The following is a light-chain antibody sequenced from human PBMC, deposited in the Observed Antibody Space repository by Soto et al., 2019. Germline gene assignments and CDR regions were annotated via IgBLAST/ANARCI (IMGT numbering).Light chain of an antibody. CDR1: NIGSKN. CDR3: QVWDSSTLV. J-gene: IGLJ3*02. V-gene: IGLV3-9*01. Sequence: SYELTQPLSVSVALGQTARITCGGNNIGSKNVHWYQQKPGQAPVLVIYRDSNRPSGIPERFSGSNSGNTATLTISRAQAGDEADYYCQVWDSSTLVSGGGTKLTVL. CDR2: RDS.